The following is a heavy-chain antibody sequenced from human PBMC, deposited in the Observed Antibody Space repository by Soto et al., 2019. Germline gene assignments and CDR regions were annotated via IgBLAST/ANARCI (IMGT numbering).Heavy chain of an antibody. CDR2: IYYSGST. CDR3: ARGYSSGYYDY. J-gene: IGHJ4*02. CDR1: GGSISSYY. V-gene: IGHV4-59*01. Sequence: PSETLSLTCTVSGGSISSYYWSWIRQPPGKGLEWIGYIYYSGSTNYNPSLKSRVTISVDTSKNQFSLKLSSVTAADTAVYYCARGYSSGYYDYWGQGTLVTVSS. D-gene: IGHD3-22*01.